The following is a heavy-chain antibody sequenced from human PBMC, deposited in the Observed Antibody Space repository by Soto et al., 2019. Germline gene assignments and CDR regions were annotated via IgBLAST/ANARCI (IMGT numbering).Heavy chain of an antibody. CDR1: GFTFSSYA. Sequence: GGSLRLSCAASGFTFSSYAMSWVRQAPGKGLEWVSAISGSGGSTYYADSVKGRFTISRDNSKNTLYLQMNSLRAEDTAVYYCAKDLLGRSYYYYYGMDVWGQGTTVTVS. D-gene: IGHD3-10*01. J-gene: IGHJ6*02. CDR3: AKDLLGRSYYYYYGMDV. V-gene: IGHV3-23*01. CDR2: ISGSGGST.